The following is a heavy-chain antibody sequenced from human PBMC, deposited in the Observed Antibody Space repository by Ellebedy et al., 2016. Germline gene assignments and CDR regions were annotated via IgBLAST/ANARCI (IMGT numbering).Heavy chain of an antibody. CDR1: GFTFSSYA. Sequence: GGSLRLSCAASGFTFSSYAMTWVRQAPGKGLEWVSSISGGGGSTYYADSVKGRFTISRDNSKNTLYLQMNSLRAEDTAVYYCAKEGDYDFWSGYFSASHMDVWGQGTTVTVSS. CDR2: ISGGGGST. CDR3: AKEGDYDFWSGYFSASHMDV. V-gene: IGHV3-23*01. D-gene: IGHD3-3*01. J-gene: IGHJ6*02.